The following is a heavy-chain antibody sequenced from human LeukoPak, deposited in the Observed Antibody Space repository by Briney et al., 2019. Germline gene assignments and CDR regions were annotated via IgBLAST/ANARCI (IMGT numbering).Heavy chain of an antibody. CDR2: IYYSGST. D-gene: IGHD1-26*01. CDR1: GGSISSSGYY. V-gene: IGHV4-39*07. CDR3: ASRGYSGSYGDY. J-gene: IGHJ4*02. Sequence: SETLSLTCTVSGGSISSSGYYWGWIRQPPGKGLEWIASIYYSGSTYYNPSLKSRVTISVDTSKNQFSLKLSSVTAADTAVYYCASRGYSGSYGDYWGQGTLVTVSS.